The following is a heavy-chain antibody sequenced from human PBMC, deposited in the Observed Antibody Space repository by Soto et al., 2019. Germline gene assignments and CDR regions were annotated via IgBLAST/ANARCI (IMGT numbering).Heavy chain of an antibody. D-gene: IGHD4-17*01. V-gene: IGHV1-69*02. CDR3: ARHGGLKTVTKGEYYYYGMDV. J-gene: IGHJ6*02. CDR2: IIPILGIA. Sequence: QVQLVQSGAEVKKPGSSVKVSCKASGGTFSSYTISWVRQAPGQGLEWMGRIIPILGIANYAQKFQGRVTITADKSTSTAYMELSSLRSEDTAVYYCARHGGLKTVTKGEYYYYGMDVWGQGTTVTVSS. CDR1: GGTFSSYT.